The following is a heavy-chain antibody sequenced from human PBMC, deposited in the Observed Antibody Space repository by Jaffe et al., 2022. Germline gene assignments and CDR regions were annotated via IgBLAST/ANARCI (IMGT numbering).Heavy chain of an antibody. CDR2: IDWDDDK. D-gene: IGHD6-19*01. J-gene: IGHJ6*03. CDR1: GFSLSTSGMC. Sequence: QVTLRESGPALVKPTQTLTLTCTFSGFSLSTSGMCVSWIRQPPGKALEWLALIDWDDDKYYSTSLKTRLTISKDTSKNQVVLTMTNMDPVDTATYYCARILAVAGGYYYYYMDVWGKGTTVTVSS. CDR3: ARILAVAGGYYYYYMDV. V-gene: IGHV2-70*01.